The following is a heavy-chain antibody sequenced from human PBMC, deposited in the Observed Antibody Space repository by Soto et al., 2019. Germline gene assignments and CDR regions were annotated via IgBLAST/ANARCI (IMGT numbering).Heavy chain of an antibody. Sequence: ASVKVSCKASGYTFTSYYMHWVRQAPGQGLEWMGIINPSGGSTSYAQKFQGRVTMTRDTSTSTVYMELSSLRYEDTAVYYCARDARVIAVAGPLDYWGQGTLVTVSS. CDR2: INPSGGST. CDR3: ARDARVIAVAGPLDY. V-gene: IGHV1-46*01. J-gene: IGHJ4*02. CDR1: GYTFTSYY. D-gene: IGHD6-13*01.